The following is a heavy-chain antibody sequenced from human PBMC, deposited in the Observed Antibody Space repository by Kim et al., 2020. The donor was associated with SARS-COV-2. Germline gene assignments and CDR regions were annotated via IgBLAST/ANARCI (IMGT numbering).Heavy chain of an antibody. Sequence: SETLSLTCTVSGGSVSSGSYYWSWIRQPPGKGLEWIGYIYYSGSTNYNPSLKSRVTISVDTSKNQFSLKLSSVTAADTAVYYCARVHLSKDGWVDHDYWGQGTLVTVSS. CDR1: GGSVSSGSYY. D-gene: IGHD6-19*01. V-gene: IGHV4-61*01. CDR3: ARVHLSKDGWVDHDY. J-gene: IGHJ4*02. CDR2: IYYSGST.